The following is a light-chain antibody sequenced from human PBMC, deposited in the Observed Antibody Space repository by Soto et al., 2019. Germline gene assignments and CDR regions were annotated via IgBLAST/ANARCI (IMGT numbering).Light chain of an antibody. J-gene: IGLJ3*02. CDR1: SNDVGVYNY. CDR3: CLYTIINTGV. Sequence: QSALTQPASVSGSPGQSITISCTGTSNDVGVYNYVSWYQQHPAKAPKLMIYEVTNRPSGVSNRFSGSKSGNTASLTISGLQPEDEADYYCCLYTIINTGVFGGGTKLTVL. V-gene: IGLV2-14*01. CDR2: EVT.